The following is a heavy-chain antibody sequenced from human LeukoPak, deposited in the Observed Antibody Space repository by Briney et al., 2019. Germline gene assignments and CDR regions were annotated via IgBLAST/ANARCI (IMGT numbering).Heavy chain of an antibody. CDR2: IYTSGST. CDR3: ARESWGRGAWFGP. CDR1: GGSISSGSYY. J-gene: IGHJ5*02. V-gene: IGHV4-61*02. D-gene: IGHD6-13*01. Sequence: SETLSLTCTVSGGSISSGSYYWSWIRQPAGKGLEWIGRIYTSGSTNYNPSLKSRVTISVDTSKNQFSLKLSSVTAADTAVYYCARESWGRGAWFGPWGQGTLVTVSS.